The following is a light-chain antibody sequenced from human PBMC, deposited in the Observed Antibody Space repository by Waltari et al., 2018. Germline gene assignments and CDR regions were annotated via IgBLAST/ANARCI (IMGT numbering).Light chain of an antibody. CDR3: QQYDATPHT. Sequence: DIVMTQSPDSLAVSLGERATINCKSSQSLSYSSNNKNYLAWYQQKPGQSPRLLIYWASTRESGVPDRISGSGSGTDFTLSISSLQAEDLAVYYCQQYDATPHTFGPGTKLEIK. CDR2: WAS. J-gene: IGKJ2*01. V-gene: IGKV4-1*01. CDR1: QSLSYSSNNKNY.